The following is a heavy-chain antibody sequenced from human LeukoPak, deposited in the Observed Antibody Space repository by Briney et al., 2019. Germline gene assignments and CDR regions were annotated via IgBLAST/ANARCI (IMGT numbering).Heavy chain of an antibody. CDR3: ARGSLRYFDWLRGSNFDY. D-gene: IGHD3-9*01. J-gene: IGHJ4*02. V-gene: IGHV4-34*01. Sequence: SETLSLTCAVYGGSFSGYYWSWIRQPPGKGLEWIGEINHSGSTNYNPSLKSRVTISVDTSKNQFSLKLSSVTAADTAVYYCARGSLRYFDWLRGSNFDYWGQGTLVAVSS. CDR2: INHSGST. CDR1: GGSFSGYY.